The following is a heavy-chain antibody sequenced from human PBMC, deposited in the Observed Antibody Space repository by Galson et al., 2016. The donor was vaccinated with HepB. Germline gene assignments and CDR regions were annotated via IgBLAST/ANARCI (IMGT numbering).Heavy chain of an antibody. CDR1: GFSFSTSGVG. V-gene: IGHV2-5*02. D-gene: IGHD1-1*01. J-gene: IGHJ3*01. CDR3: ARRIPYPNTWNAFDF. CDR2: IYWDGDE. Sequence: PALVKPTQTLTVTCTFSGFSFSTSGVGVGWIRQPPGKALEWLALIYWDGDERYNPSLKTRLTVTKDTSKNQVVLTMTNTDPVDTATYFCARRIPYPNTWNAFDFWGQGTMVTVSS.